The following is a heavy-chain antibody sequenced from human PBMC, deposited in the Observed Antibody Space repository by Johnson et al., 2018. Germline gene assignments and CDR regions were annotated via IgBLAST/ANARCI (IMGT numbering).Heavy chain of an antibody. Sequence: QVQLVQSGGGVVQPGRSLRLSCAASGFTFSSYGMHWVRQAPGKGLEWVAVISYEGNNKYYEDSVKGRFTISRDNSKNTLYLQMNSLRAEDTAGYYCASDGRWLHKVDLFYMDVWGKGTTVTVSS. J-gene: IGHJ6*03. D-gene: IGHD5-24*01. CDR2: ISYEGNNK. V-gene: IGHV3-30*03. CDR3: ASDGRWLHKVDLFYMDV. CDR1: GFTFSSYG.